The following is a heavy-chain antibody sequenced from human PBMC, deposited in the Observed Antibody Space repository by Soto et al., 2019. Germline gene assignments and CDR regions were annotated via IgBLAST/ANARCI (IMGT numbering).Heavy chain of an antibody. J-gene: IGHJ3*01. CDR1: GYTCTRYF. V-gene: IGHV1-18*01. Sequence: ASLNVSFHASGYTCTRYFSNWVLQAPGRKLNWMGWISAYNCNTNYAQKLQGRVTMTTDTSTNTAYMELSSLRADYTAVYYCARRNTLLEDGFDVWGQGTMVTVSS. CDR2: ISAYNCNT. D-gene: IGHD3-16*01. CDR3: ARRNTLLEDGFDV.